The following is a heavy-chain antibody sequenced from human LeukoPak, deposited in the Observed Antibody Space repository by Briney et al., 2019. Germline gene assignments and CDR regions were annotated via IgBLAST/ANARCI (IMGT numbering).Heavy chain of an antibody. J-gene: IGHJ4*02. CDR1: GFTFSSYS. Sequence: GGSLRLSCAASGFTFSSYSMNWVLQAPGKGLEWVSSISSSSYIYYADSVKGRFTISRDNAKNSLYLQMNSLRAEDTAVYYCARLAFPHRGPTDYWGQGTLVTVSS. V-gene: IGHV3-21*01. CDR2: ISSSSYI. CDR3: ARLAFPHRGPTDY.